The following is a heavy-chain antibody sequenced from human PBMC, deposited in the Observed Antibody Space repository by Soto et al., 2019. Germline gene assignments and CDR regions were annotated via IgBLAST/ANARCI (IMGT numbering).Heavy chain of an antibody. V-gene: IGHV3-23*01. CDR2: ISGGGGST. CDR3: ANAPYYYDSSGLGNEDY. J-gene: IGHJ4*02. D-gene: IGHD3-22*01. CDR1: GFTFSSYA. Sequence: GGSLRLSCAASGFTFSSYAMSWVRQAPGKGLEWVSAISGGGGSTYYADSVKGRFTISRDNSKNTLYLQMNSLRAEDTAVYYCANAPYYYDSSGLGNEDYWGQGTLVTVSS.